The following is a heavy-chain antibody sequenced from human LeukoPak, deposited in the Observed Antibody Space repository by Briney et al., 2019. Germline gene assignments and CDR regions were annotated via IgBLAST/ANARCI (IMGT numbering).Heavy chain of an antibody. J-gene: IGHJ4*02. V-gene: IGHV3-23*01. CDR2: ISGSGGRT. CDR1: GFTFSSYA. CDR3: VKELLILEWFGDSVDFDY. D-gene: IGHD3-3*01. Sequence: GGSLRLSCAAFGFTFSSYAMSWVRQAPGKGLQWVSSISGSGGRTYYADPVKGRFTISRDNSKNTLYLQMNSLRAEDTAVYYCVKELLILEWFGDSVDFDYWGQGTLVTVSS.